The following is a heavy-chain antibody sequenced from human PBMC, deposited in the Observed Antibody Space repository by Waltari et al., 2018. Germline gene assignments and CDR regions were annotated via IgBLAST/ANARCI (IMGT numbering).Heavy chain of an antibody. V-gene: IGHV1-24*01. J-gene: IGHJ4*02. CDR3: ARARVVVVPAAIPLGY. CDR2: FEPEDGET. Sequence: QVQLVQSGAEVKKPGASVKVSCKVSGYTLTALSMHWVRQAPGKGLEWMGGFEPEDGETIYAQNFKGRVTMTRDTSISTAYMELSRLRSDDTSVYYCARARVVVVPAAIPLGYWGQGTLVTVSS. CDR1: GYTLTALS. D-gene: IGHD2-2*02.